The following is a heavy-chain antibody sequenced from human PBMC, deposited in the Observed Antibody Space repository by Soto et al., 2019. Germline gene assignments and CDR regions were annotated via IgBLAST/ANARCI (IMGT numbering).Heavy chain of an antibody. Sequence: DSWQVSCTSSGYTFTSYYMHWVRQAPGQGLEWMGIINPSGGSTSYAQKFQGRVTMTRDTSTSTVYMELSSLRSEDTAVYYCARCAGIAAAGTDEWGQGNLVTV. CDR1: GYTFTSYY. CDR2: INPSGGST. CDR3: ARCAGIAAAGTDE. V-gene: IGHV1-46*01. J-gene: IGHJ4*02. D-gene: IGHD6-13*01.